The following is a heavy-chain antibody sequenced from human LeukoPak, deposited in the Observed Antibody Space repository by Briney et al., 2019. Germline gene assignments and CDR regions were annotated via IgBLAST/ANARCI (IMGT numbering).Heavy chain of an antibody. CDR2: ISGGGGGT. Sequence: GGSLRLSCAASGFTFSSYAMNWVRQAPGKGLEWVSAISGGGGGTYYADSVKGRFTISRDNSKKTLYLQMNSLRAEDTALYYCAKGTSQGMYYYGLDVWGQGTTVTVPS. V-gene: IGHV3-23*01. CDR3: AKGTSQGMYYYGLDV. D-gene: IGHD6-13*01. J-gene: IGHJ6*02. CDR1: GFTFSSYA.